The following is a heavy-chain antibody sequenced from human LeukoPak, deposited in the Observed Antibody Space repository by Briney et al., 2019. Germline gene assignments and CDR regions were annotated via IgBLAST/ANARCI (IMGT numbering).Heavy chain of an antibody. J-gene: IGHJ3*02. Sequence: SETLSLTCAVYGGSFSGYYWSWIRQPPGKGLEWIGEINHSGSTNYNPSLKSRVTISVDTSKNQFSLKLSSVTAADTAVYYCARGGGYHAFDIWGQGTMVTVSS. CDR2: INHSGST. CDR1: GGSFSGYY. CDR3: ARGGGYHAFDI. D-gene: IGHD5-12*01. V-gene: IGHV4-34*01.